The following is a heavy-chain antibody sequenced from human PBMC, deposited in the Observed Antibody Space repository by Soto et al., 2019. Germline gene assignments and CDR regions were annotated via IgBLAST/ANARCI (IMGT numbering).Heavy chain of an antibody. CDR3: AGSSFWSGYYTYWFDP. D-gene: IGHD3-3*01. J-gene: IGHJ5*02. CDR2: IYYSGST. CDR1: GGSISSYY. Sequence: SETLSLTCTVSGGSISSYYWSWIRQPPGKGLEWIGYIYYSGSTNYNPSLKSRVTISVDTSKNQFSLKLSSVTAADTAVYYCAGSSFWSGYYTYWFDPWGRGTLVTVSS. V-gene: IGHV4-59*01.